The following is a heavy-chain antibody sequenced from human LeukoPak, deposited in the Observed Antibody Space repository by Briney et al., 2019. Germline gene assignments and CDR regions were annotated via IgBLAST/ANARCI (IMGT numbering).Heavy chain of an antibody. D-gene: IGHD3-9*01. CDR1: GFTFSSYG. Sequence: GRSLRLSCAASGFTFSSYGMHWVRQAPGKGLEWVAVISYDGSNKYYADSVKGRFTISRDHSKNTLYLQMNSLRAEDTAVYYCAKDRDILTGFDYWGQGTLVTVSS. V-gene: IGHV3-30*18. J-gene: IGHJ4*02. CDR3: AKDRDILTGFDY. CDR2: ISYDGSNK.